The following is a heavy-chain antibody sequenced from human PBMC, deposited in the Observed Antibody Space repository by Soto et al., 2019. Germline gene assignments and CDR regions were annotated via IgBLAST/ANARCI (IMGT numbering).Heavy chain of an antibody. Sequence: QVQLVESGGGEVQPGRSLRLSCAASGFTFNSYAMHWVRQAPGKGLEWVAAISYDGDKKYYADSVKGRFTISRDNSKNTVYLQVNSLRAEDTAVYYCAREPFTGNFWFNLWGQGALVTVSS. V-gene: IGHV3-30-3*01. CDR1: GFTFNSYA. D-gene: IGHD3-9*01. CDR2: ISYDGDKK. CDR3: AREPFTGNFWFNL. J-gene: IGHJ4*02.